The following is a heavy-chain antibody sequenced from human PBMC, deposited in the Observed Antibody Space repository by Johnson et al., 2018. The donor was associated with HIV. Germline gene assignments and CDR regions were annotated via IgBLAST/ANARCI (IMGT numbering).Heavy chain of an antibody. J-gene: IGHJ3*02. CDR3: ARDRKQWLVVGGGINDI. D-gene: IGHD6-19*01. CDR2: IYSGGST. CDR1: GFTVSNNY. Sequence: VRLVESGGGLIQPGGSLRLSCAASGFTVSNNYMSWFRQAPGKGLEWVSVIYSGGSTYYADSVKGRFTISRDNSKNTLYLQMNSLRAEDTAVYYCARDRKQWLVVGGGINDIWGQGTMVTVSS. V-gene: IGHV3-66*03.